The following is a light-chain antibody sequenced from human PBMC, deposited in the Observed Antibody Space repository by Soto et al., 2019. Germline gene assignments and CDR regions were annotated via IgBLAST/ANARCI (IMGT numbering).Light chain of an antibody. V-gene: IGLV2-8*01. J-gene: IGLJ1*01. CDR3: SSYAGSNIL. CDR2: EVN. Sequence: QSVLAQPPSASGSPGQSVTLSCPGTSSDVGGYNYVSWYQQHPGKAPELMIYEVNKRPSGVPDRFSASKSGNTASLTVSGLQAEDEADYYCSSYAGSNILFGTGTKVTIL. CDR1: SSDVGGYNY.